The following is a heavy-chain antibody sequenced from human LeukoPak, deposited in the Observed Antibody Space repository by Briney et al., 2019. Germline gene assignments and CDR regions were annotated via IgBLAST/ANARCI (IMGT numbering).Heavy chain of an antibody. D-gene: IGHD3-3*01. V-gene: IGHV3-15*01. CDR1: GFTFSNAW. Sequence: GGSLRLSCAASGFTFSNAWMRSKADGGTTDYAAPVKGRFTISRDDSKNTLYLQMNSLKTEDTAVYYCTPNTIRLPWGQGTLVTVSS. CDR2: SKADGGTT. J-gene: IGHJ5*02. CDR3: TPNTIRLP.